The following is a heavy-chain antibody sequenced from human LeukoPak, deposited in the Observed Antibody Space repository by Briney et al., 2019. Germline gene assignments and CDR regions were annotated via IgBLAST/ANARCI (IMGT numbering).Heavy chain of an antibody. CDR2: ISFDGTDA. CDR1: GFTLSSYA. V-gene: IGHV3-30*04. CDR3: ARARAPVTRISSFGI. D-gene: IGHD4-17*01. J-gene: IGHJ3*02. Sequence: GTSLRLSCAAYGFTLSSYAIHWVRQAPDKGLEWDAVISFDGTDAFYADSVKGRFTITRDNSKNTLYLQMNSLRADDTAVYYCARARAPVTRISSFGIWGQGKMVTVSS.